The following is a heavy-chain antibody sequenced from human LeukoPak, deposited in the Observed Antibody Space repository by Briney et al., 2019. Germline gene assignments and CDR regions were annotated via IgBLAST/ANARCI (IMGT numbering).Heavy chain of an antibody. CDR1: GFTFSSYA. D-gene: IGHD2-2*01. V-gene: IGHV3-23*01. J-gene: IGHJ4*02. CDR3: AKTADGTVVVPAAHVDY. CDR2: ISGSGGST. Sequence: PGGSLRLSCAASGFTFSSYAMSWVRQAPGKGLEWVSAISGSGGSTYYADSVKGRFTISRDNSKNTLYLQMNSLRAEDTAVYYCAKTADGTVVVPAAHVDYWGQGTLVTVSS.